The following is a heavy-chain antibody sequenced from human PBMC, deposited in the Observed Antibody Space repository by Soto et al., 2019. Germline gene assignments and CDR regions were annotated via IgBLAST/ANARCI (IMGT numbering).Heavy chain of an antibody. D-gene: IGHD6-6*01. CDR1: GGTFSSYT. J-gene: IGHJ3*02. V-gene: IGHV1-69*08. CDR3: ARDSSSSQDAFDI. CDR2: IIPILGIA. Sequence: QVQLVQSGAEVKKPGSSVKVSCKASGGTFSSYTISWVRQAPGQGLEWMGRIIPILGIANYAQKFQGRVTITADKSTSTAYMELSRLRSEDTAVYYCARDSSSSQDAFDIWGQGTMVTVSS.